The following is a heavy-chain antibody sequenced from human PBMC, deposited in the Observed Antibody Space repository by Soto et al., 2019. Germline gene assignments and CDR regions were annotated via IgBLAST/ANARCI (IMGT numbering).Heavy chain of an antibody. D-gene: IGHD6-13*01. CDR2: IYYSGST. CDR3: ARRPRQQIGRDGKTVAFAI. J-gene: IGHJ3*02. Sequence: QVQLQESGPGLVKPSETLSLTCTVSGGSISSYYWSWIRQPPGKGLEWIGYIYYSGSTNYNPSLKSRVTISVDTSKNQFSLKLSSVTAADTAVYYGARRPRQQIGRDGKTVAFAIWGQGTMVTVSS. CDR1: GGSISSYY. V-gene: IGHV4-59*08.